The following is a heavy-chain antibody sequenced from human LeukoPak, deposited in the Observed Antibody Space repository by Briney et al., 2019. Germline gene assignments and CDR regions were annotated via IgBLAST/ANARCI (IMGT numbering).Heavy chain of an antibody. CDR2: IYYTGST. D-gene: IGHD1/OR15-1a*01. CDR3: ARQRVNKWNNLWSFDY. J-gene: IGHJ4*02. V-gene: IGHV4-59*08. Sequence: SETLSLTCTVSGGSIINYYWSWIRQPPGKGLEWIRYIYYTGSTNYNPSLKSRVTISLDTSKNQFSLKLSSMTAADTAVYYCARQRVNKWNNLWSFDYWGQGTLVTVSS. CDR1: GGSIINYY.